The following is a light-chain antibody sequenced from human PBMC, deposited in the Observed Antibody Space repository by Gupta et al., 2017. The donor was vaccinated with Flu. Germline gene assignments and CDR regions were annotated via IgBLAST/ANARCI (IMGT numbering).Light chain of an antibody. CDR3: QTWDGTTGV. CDR2: QDS. CDR1: RLGDNF. V-gene: IGLV3-1*01. J-gene: IGLJ2*01. Sequence: FPGQTAVITCSGDRLGDNFVSWYQQKPGQSPVLVIYQDSKRPSGIPGRFSGSNSENTATLTVSGTQAVDEADFYCQTWDGTTGVFGGGTKLTVL.